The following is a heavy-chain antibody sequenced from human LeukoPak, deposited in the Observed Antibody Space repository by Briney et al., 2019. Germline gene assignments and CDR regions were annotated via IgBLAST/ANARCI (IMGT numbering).Heavy chain of an antibody. CDR1: GYTLTELS. CDR3: ATDLGNYYDSSGYYFLRDY. V-gene: IGHV1-24*01. D-gene: IGHD3-22*01. CDR2: FDPEDGET. Sequence: ASVKVSCEVSGYTLTELSMHWVRQAPGEGLEWMGGFDPEDGETIYAQKFQGRVTMTEDTSTDTAYIELSSLRSEDTAVYYCATDLGNYYDSSGYYFLRDYWGQGTLVTVSS. J-gene: IGHJ4*02.